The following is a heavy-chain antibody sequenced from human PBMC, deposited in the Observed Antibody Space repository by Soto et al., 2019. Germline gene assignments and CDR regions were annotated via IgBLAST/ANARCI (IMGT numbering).Heavy chain of an antibody. Sequence: PGGSLRLSCAASGFTFSSYAMSWVRQAPGKGLEWVSAISGSGGSTYYADSVRGRFTISRDNSKNTLYLQTNSLRAEDTAVYYCAKSQRRSTSLTQDYWGQGTLVTVSS. J-gene: IGHJ4*02. V-gene: IGHV3-23*01. CDR1: GFTFSSYA. D-gene: IGHD2-2*01. CDR3: AKSQRRSTSLTQDY. CDR2: ISGSGGST.